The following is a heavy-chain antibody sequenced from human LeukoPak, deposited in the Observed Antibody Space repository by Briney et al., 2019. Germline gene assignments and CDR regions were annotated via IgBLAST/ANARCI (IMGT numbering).Heavy chain of an antibody. J-gene: IGHJ4*02. CDR1: GFTFSDYW. D-gene: IGHD4-23*01. CDR2: INPDGGST. CDR3: ASGYLDYGGNSH. Sequence: GGSLRLSCAASGFTFSDYWMHWVRQAAGKGLLWVSRINPDGGSTDYADSVKGRFTISRDNAKNTLYLQMNSLRAEDTAVYYCASGYLDYGGNSHWGQGTLVTVSS. V-gene: IGHV3-74*01.